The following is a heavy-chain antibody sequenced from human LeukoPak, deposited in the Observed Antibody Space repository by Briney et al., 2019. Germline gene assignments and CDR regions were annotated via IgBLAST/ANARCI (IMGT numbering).Heavy chain of an antibody. D-gene: IGHD6-13*01. CDR1: GYTFTSYD. V-gene: IGHV1-8*03. Sequence: ASVKVSCKASGYTFTSYDINWARQATGQGLEWMGWMNPNSGNTGYAQKFQGRVTITRNTSISTAYMELSSLRSEDTAVYYCARGPAPAGDSSSWYRRGLGGFLANYYYYYYMDVWGKGTTVTVSS. J-gene: IGHJ6*03. CDR3: ARGPAPAGDSSSWYRRGLGGFLANYYYYYYMDV. CDR2: MNPNSGNT.